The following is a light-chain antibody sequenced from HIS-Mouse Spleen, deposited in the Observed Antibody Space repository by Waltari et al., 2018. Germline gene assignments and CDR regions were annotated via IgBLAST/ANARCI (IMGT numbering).Light chain of an antibody. J-gene: IGKJ4*01. Sequence: DIVMTQSPDSLAVSLCERATIHCKSSQSFLYSSNNKNYLAWYQQKPGQPTKLLIYWASTRESGVPDRFSGSGSGTDFTLTISSLQAEDVAVYYCQQYYSTPLTFGGGTKVEIK. CDR1: QSFLYSSNNKNY. CDR2: WAS. CDR3: QQYYSTPLT. V-gene: IGKV4-1*01.